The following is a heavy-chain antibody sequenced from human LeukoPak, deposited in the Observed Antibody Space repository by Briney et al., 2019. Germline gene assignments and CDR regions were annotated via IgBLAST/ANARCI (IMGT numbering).Heavy chain of an antibody. V-gene: IGHV3-7*01. CDR1: GFTFSSYW. J-gene: IGHJ4*02. Sequence: GGSLRLSCAASGFTFSSYWMNWVRQPPGKGPEWVANIKKDGSEKYYVDSVKGRFTISRDNAKNSVYLQMDSLRAEDTAVYYCARDPSRGYSYGYGDNWGQGTLVTVSS. CDR3: ARDPSRGYSYGYGDN. D-gene: IGHD5-18*01. CDR2: IKKDGSEK.